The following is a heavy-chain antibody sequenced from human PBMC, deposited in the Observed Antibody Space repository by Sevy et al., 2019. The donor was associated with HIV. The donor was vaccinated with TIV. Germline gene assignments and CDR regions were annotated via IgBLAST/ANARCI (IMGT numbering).Heavy chain of an antibody. CDR3: ARFPPERAFDI. J-gene: IGHJ3*02. Sequence: GGSLRLSCAASGLTFSSYAMHWVRQGPGKGLEWVAVMSYDARNEEYADSVKGRFTISRDNSKNTLYLQMNSLRAEDTAVYYCARFPPERAFDIWGQGTMVTVSS. V-gene: IGHV3-30*04. CDR1: GLTFSSYA. CDR2: MSYDARNE.